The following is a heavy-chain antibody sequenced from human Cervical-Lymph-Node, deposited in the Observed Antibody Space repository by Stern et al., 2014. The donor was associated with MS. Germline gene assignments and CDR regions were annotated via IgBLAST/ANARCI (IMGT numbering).Heavy chain of an antibody. CDR2: IYYSGST. CDR1: GDFISSSNYY. J-gene: IGHJ5*02. Sequence: QVQLQESGPGLVKPSETLSLICTVSGDFISSSNYYWAWIRQPPGKGMEWIGTIYYSGSTHYNPSLKSRVTISVDTSKNQFSLNLTSVTATDTAVYYCARHVRTLNWFDPWGQGTLVTVSS. CDR3: ARHVRTLNWFDP. V-gene: IGHV4-39*01.